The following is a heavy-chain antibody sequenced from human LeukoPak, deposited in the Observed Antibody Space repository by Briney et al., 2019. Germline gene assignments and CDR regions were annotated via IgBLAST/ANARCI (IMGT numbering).Heavy chain of an antibody. V-gene: IGHV1-69*01. J-gene: IGHJ6*03. CDR3: ARAPLREVRGVSYYYYCMDV. D-gene: IGHD3-10*01. CDR1: GGTFSSYA. CDR2: IIPIFGTA. Sequence: SVKVSCKASGGTFSSYAISWVRQAPGQGLEWMGGIIPIFGTANYAQKFQGRVTITADESTSTAYMELSSLRSEDTAVYYCARAPLREVRGVSYYYYCMDVWGKGTTVTISS.